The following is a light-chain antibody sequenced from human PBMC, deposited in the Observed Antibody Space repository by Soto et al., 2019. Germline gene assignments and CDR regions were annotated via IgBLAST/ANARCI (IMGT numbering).Light chain of an antibody. J-gene: IGLJ2*01. CDR3: SSYTTSNTLV. V-gene: IGLV2-14*03. CDR1: SIDVGAYNF. Sequence: QSVLTQPASVSGSPGQSITISCTGTSIDVGAYNFVSWYQQHPGKAPKLMIYDVTNRPSGVSSRFSGSKSGNTASLAISGLQAEDEADYYCSSYTTSNTLVFGGGTKVT. CDR2: DVT.